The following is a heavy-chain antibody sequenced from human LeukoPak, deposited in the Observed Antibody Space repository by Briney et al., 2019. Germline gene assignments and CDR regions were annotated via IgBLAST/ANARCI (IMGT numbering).Heavy chain of an antibody. D-gene: IGHD2-21*01. V-gene: IGHV3-23*01. CDR3: APRSGGDF. CDR1: GFTVSSYG. CDR2: IDASGTTT. Sequence: GGSLRLSCAASGFTVSSYGMTWVRQAPGKGLEWVTAIDASGTTTYYADSVKGRFTISRDNSKSTLYLQMNSLRVEDTALYYCAPRSGGDFWGQGTLVTVSS. J-gene: IGHJ4*02.